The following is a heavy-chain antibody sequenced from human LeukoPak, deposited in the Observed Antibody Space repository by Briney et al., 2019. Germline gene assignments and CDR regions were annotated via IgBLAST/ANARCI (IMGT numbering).Heavy chain of an antibody. Sequence: GGSLRLSCAASGFTFSSYGMHWVRQPPGKGLEWVAVISFDGSNKYYADSVKGRFTISRDNSKNTLYLQMNSLRAEDTAVYYCAREELGSSLGFDPWGQGTLVTVSS. CDR3: AREELGSSLGFDP. CDR2: ISFDGSNK. CDR1: GFTFSSYG. J-gene: IGHJ5*02. V-gene: IGHV3-30*03. D-gene: IGHD3-10*01.